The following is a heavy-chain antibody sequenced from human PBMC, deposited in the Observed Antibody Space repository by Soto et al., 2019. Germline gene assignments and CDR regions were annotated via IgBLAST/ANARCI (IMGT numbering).Heavy chain of an antibody. Sequence: GGSLRLSCAASGFTVSSNYMSWVRQAPGKGLEWVSVIYSGGSTYYADSVKGRFTISRHYSKNTLDLQMNSLRAEDTAVYYCARTNIRYCSGGSCYSYYYGMDVWGQGTTVTVSS. D-gene: IGHD2-15*01. J-gene: IGHJ6*01. CDR3: ARTNIRYCSGGSCYSYYYGMDV. V-gene: IGHV3-53*04. CDR1: GFTVSSNY. CDR2: IYSGGST.